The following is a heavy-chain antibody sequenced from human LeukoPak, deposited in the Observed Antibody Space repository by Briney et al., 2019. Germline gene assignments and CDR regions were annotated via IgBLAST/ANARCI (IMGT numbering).Heavy chain of an antibody. CDR1: VYTFTGYY. J-gene: IGHJ5*02. V-gene: IGHV1-2*02. Sequence: ASVKVSCKASVYTFTGYYMHWVRQAPGQGLDWMGWINPNSGGTNYAQKFAGRVTMTRNTYISTAYMELSRLRSEDMAVYYCAIGETPGSYYRSWGQGTLVTVSS. D-gene: IGHD3-10*01. CDR3: AIGETPGSYYRS. CDR2: INPNSGGT.